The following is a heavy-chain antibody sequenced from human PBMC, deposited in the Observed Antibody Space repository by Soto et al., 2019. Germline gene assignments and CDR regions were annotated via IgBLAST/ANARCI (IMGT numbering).Heavy chain of an antibody. V-gene: IGHV4-59*01. Sequence: QVQLQESGPGLVKPSETLSLTCTVSGGSISSDYWSWIRQPPGKGLEWIGYIYYSGSSDYNPSLKSRVIMSLDPSKNQFSLKLSSVTAADTAVYYCARPYSGSYWAAFDIWGQGTMVTVSS. CDR1: GGSISSDY. J-gene: IGHJ3*02. CDR2: IYYSGSS. CDR3: ARPYSGSYWAAFDI. D-gene: IGHD1-26*01.